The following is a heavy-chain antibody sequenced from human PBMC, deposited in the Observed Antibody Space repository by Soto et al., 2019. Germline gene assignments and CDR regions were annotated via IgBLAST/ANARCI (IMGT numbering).Heavy chain of an antibody. Sequence: EVQLLESGGGLVQPGGSLRLSCAASGFTFSSYAMSWVRQAPGKGLEWVSAISGSGGSTYYADSVKGRFTISRDNSKNTLYLQMNSLRAADTAVYYCANVVLPDYYGMDVWGQGTTVTVSS. CDR2: ISGSGGST. CDR1: GFTFSSYA. V-gene: IGHV3-23*01. J-gene: IGHJ6*02. D-gene: IGHD2-15*01. CDR3: ANVVLPDYYGMDV.